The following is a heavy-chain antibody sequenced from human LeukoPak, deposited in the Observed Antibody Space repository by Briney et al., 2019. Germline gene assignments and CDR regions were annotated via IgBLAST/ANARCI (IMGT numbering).Heavy chain of an antibody. J-gene: IGHJ5*01. V-gene: IGHV1-46*01. CDR1: GYTFTSYF. D-gene: IGHD1-1*01. CDR2: INPSGSTT. CDR3: ARETSDS. Sequence: ASVKVSCKASGYTFTSYFMHWVRQAPVQGLEWLGMINPSGSTTTYAQKFQGRVTMTRDTSTSTVYMELSSLRSEDTAVYYCARETSDSWGQGTLVTVSS.